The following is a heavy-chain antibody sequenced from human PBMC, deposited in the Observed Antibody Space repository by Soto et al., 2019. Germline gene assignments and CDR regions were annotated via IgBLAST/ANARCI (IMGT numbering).Heavy chain of an antibody. D-gene: IGHD3-22*01. CDR1: GGSISSGGYY. J-gene: IGHJ6*02. Sequence: PSETLSLTCTVSGGSISSGGYYWSWIRQHPGKGLEWIGYIYYSGSTYYNPSLKSRVTISVDTSKNQFSLKLSSVTAADTAVYYCASSGDYYASSGLFYGMDVWGQGTTVTVSS. CDR2: IYYSGST. CDR3: ASSGDYYASSGLFYGMDV. V-gene: IGHV4-31*03.